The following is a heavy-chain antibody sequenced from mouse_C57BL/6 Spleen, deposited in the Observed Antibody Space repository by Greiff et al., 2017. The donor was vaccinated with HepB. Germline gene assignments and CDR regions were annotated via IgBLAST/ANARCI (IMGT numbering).Heavy chain of an antibody. CDR1: GFTFSDYG. Sequence: EVMLVESGGGLVKPGGSLKLSCAASGFTFSDYGMHWVRQAPEKGLEWVAYISSGSSTIYYADTVKGRFTISRDNAKNTLFLQMTSLRSEDTAMYYCARRIYYDYDGGDYYAMDYWGQGTSVTVSS. V-gene: IGHV5-17*01. J-gene: IGHJ4*01. CDR3: ARRIYYDYDGGDYYAMDY. D-gene: IGHD2-4*01. CDR2: ISSGSSTI.